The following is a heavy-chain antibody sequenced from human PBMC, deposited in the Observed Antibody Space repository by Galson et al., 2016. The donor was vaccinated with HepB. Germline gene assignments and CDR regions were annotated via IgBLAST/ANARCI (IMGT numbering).Heavy chain of an antibody. J-gene: IGHJ4*02. Sequence: SLRLSCAASGFTFTRYTMHWVRQAPGKGLEWISDIDGTGGTINYADSVMARFSIFRDNSKNTLHLQMNSLRAEDTALYYCATRRPCGGVTCYGLEYWGQGTLVIVSS. CDR3: ATRRPCGGVTCYGLEY. CDR2: IDGTGGTI. CDR1: GFTFTRYT. D-gene: IGHD2-21*01. V-gene: IGHV3-23*01.